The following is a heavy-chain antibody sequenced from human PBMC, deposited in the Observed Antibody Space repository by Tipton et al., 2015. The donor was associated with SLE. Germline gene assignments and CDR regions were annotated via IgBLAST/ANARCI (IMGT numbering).Heavy chain of an antibody. D-gene: IGHD7-27*01. CDR2: INGDGSTT. Sequence: SLRLSCAASGFTFSNYWTHWVRQAPGKGLVWVSCINGDGSTTNNADSVRGRFTISRDTAKNSLFLQMNSLRVEDTALYYCARETWGSFDCWGQGTLVTVSS. V-gene: IGHV3-74*01. CDR3: ARETWGSFDC. J-gene: IGHJ4*02. CDR1: GFTFSNYW.